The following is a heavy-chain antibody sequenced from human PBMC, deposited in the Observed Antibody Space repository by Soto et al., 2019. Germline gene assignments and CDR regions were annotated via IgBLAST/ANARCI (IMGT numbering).Heavy chain of an antibody. J-gene: IGHJ6*02. D-gene: IGHD3-22*01. Sequence: SVKVSCKASGGTFRSYSISWGRQAPGQGLEWMGGIIPIFDITNYAQKFQGRVTITADESTSTAYMELSSLGSDDTAVYYCARPDEGGYSSNHHYYYALDVWGQGTTVTGSS. CDR1: GGTFRSYS. CDR3: ARPDEGGYSSNHHYYYALDV. V-gene: IGHV1-69*01. CDR2: IIPIFDIT.